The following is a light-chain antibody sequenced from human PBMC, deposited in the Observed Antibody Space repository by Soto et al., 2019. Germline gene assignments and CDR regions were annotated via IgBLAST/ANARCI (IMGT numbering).Light chain of an antibody. CDR1: SSDVGGYNY. Sequence: QSVLTQPASVSGSPGQSITISCTGTSSDVGGYNYVSWYQQHPGKAPKLMIYDVSNRPSGVSNRFSGSKSGNTASLTISGLRAEDEADYYCSSYTSSSTRVFGTVTKVTVL. J-gene: IGLJ1*01. CDR3: SSYTSSSTRV. V-gene: IGLV2-14*01. CDR2: DVS.